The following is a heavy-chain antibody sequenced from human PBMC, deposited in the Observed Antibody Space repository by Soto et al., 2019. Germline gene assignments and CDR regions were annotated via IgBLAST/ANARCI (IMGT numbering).Heavy chain of an antibody. CDR2: INHSGST. D-gene: IGHD2-8*01. Sequence: TSETLSLTCAVYGGSFSGYYWSWIRQPPGKGLEWIGEINHSGSTNYNPSLKSRVTISVDTSKNQFSLKLSSVTAADTAVYYCAGGLGYCTNGVCFTPNWFDPWGQGTLVTVSS. J-gene: IGHJ5*02. CDR1: GGSFSGYY. V-gene: IGHV4-34*01. CDR3: AGGLGYCTNGVCFTPNWFDP.